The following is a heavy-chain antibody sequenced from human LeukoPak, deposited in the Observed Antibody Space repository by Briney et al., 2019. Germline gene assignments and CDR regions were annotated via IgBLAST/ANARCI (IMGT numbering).Heavy chain of an antibody. CDR3: VRESVYYDSSAYYNVLDY. J-gene: IGHJ4*02. CDR2: ITSSSDYI. V-gene: IGHV3-21*01. CDR1: GFTFSSHS. Sequence: GGSLRLSCAASGFTFSSHSMNWVRQAPGKGLEWVSVITSSSDYIYYADSLKGRLTVSRDNAKNSLYLQLNSLRAEDTAVYYCVRESVYYDSSAYYNVLDYWGQGTLVTVSS. D-gene: IGHD3-22*01.